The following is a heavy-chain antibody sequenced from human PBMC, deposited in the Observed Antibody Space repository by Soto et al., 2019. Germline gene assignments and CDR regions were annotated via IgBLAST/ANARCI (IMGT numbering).Heavy chain of an antibody. CDR2: ISGSGGST. CDR1: GFTFSSYA. J-gene: IGHJ4*02. Sequence: GGSLRLSCAASGFTFSSYAMSWVRQAPGKGLEWVSAISGSGGSTYYADSVKGRFTISRDNSKNTLYLQMNSLRAEDKAVDYCAKDPGVVRFLEWFPYYFDYWGQGTLVTVSS. D-gene: IGHD3-3*01. V-gene: IGHV3-23*01. CDR3: AKDPGVVRFLEWFPYYFDY.